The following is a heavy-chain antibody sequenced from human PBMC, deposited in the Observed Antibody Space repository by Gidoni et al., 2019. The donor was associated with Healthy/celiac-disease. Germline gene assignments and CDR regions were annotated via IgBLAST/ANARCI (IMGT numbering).Heavy chain of an antibody. V-gene: IGHV3-7*03. J-gene: IGHJ3*02. Sequence: EVQLVESGGGLVQPGGSLRLSCAASGFTFSSYWMSWVRQAPGKGLEWVANIKQDGREKYYVDSVKGRFTISRDNAKNSLYLQMNSLRAEDTAVYYCARDSRVGRTWDAFDIWGQGTMVTVSS. CDR2: IKQDGREK. CDR3: ARDSRVGRTWDAFDI. CDR1: GFTFSSYW. D-gene: IGHD1-26*01.